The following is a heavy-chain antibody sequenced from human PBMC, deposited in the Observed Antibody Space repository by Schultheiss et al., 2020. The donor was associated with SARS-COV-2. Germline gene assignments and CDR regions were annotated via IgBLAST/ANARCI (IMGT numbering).Heavy chain of an antibody. CDR3: ARDGETIRYYYYMDV. Sequence: SETLSLTCAVYGGSFSGYYWSWIRQHPGKGLEWIGYIYYSGSTNYNPSLKSRVTISVDTSKNQFSLKLSSVTAADTAVYYCARDGETIRYYYYMDVWGKGTTVTVSS. J-gene: IGHJ6*03. CDR2: IYYSGST. D-gene: IGHD7-27*01. CDR1: GGSFSGYY. V-gene: IGHV4-34*01.